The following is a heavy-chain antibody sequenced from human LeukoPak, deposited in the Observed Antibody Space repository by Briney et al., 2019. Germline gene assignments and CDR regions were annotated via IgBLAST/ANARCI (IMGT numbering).Heavy chain of an antibody. CDR1: GGSISSSSYY. Sequence: PSETLSLTCTVSGGSISSSSYYWGWIRQPLGKGLEWIGSIYYSGSTYYNPSLKSRITISVDTSKNQFSMKLSSVTAADTAVYYCATNAAAIYGSGSYYPDYWGQGTLVTVSS. D-gene: IGHD3-10*01. V-gene: IGHV4-39*07. J-gene: IGHJ4*02. CDR2: IYYSGST. CDR3: ATNAAAIYGSGSYYPDY.